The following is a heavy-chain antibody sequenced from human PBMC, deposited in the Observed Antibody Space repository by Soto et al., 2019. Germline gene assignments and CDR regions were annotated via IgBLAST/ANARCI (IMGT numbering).Heavy chain of an antibody. V-gene: IGHV1-69*02. Sequence: QVQLVQSGAEVKKPGSSVKVSCKASGGTFSSYTISWVRQAPGQGLEWMGRIIPILGIANYAQKFQGRVTITANKSIRTRIMELSSLRSKDTAVYYCALSSSSWNDPPALFGYWGQGTLVTVSS. CDR1: GGTFSSYT. CDR3: ALSSSSWNDPPALFGY. J-gene: IGHJ4*02. D-gene: IGHD6-13*01. CDR2: IIPILGIA.